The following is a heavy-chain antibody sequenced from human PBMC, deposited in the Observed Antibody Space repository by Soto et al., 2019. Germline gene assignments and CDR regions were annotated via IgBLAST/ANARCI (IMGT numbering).Heavy chain of an antibody. Sequence: QAQLVQSGAEVKEPGASVKVSCKASGYSFTTSGITWVRQAPGQGLEWMGWISTYNGNTNYAQKLQYRVTLPTDTSTSTAYMELRSLRSDDTAVYYCARRLYGDYDYWGQGTLVTVSS. D-gene: IGHD4-17*01. CDR2: ISTYNGNT. J-gene: IGHJ4*02. V-gene: IGHV1-18*01. CDR1: GYSFTTSG. CDR3: ARRLYGDYDY.